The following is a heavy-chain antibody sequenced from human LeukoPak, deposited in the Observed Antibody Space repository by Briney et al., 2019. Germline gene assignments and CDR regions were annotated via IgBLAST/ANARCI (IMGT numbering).Heavy chain of an antibody. D-gene: IGHD3-16*01. V-gene: IGHV3-33*01. CDR1: GFSFSSYG. CDR3: ARGGPEWPLDY. CDR2: IWYDGSNK. J-gene: IGHJ4*02. Sequence: QPGRSLRLSCAASGFSFSSYGMLRVRQAPGKGLEWVAVIWYDGSNKYYADSVKGRFTISRDNSNNTLYLQMNSLRVEDTAVYYCARGGPEWPLDYWGQGTLVTVSS.